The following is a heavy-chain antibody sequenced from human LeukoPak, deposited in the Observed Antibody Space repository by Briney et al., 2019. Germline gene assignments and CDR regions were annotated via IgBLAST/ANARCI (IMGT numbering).Heavy chain of an antibody. CDR2: MNPNSGDT. D-gene: IGHD6-19*01. Sequence: ASVKVSCKASGYTFTSYDINWVRQATGQGLEWMGWMNPNSGDTGYAQKFQGRVTMTRNTSISTAYMELSSLRSEDTAVYYCARGYIRRQRLVSPYLQYYFDYWGQGTLVTVSS. CDR3: ARGYIRRQRLVSPYLQYYFDY. CDR1: GYTFTSYD. J-gene: IGHJ4*02. V-gene: IGHV1-8*01.